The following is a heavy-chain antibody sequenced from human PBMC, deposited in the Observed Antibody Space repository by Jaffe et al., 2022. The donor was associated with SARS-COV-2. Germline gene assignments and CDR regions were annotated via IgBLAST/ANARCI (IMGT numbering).Heavy chain of an antibody. J-gene: IGHJ4*02. D-gene: IGHD6-13*01. CDR3: TRWYSSSWYAGGY. V-gene: IGHV3-49*03. CDR1: GFTFGDYA. Sequence: EVQLVESGGGLVQPGRSLRLSCTASGFTFGDYAMSWFRQAPGKGLEWVGFIRSKAYGGTTEYAASVKGRFTISRDDSKSIAYLQMNSLKTEDTAVYYCTRWYSSSWYAGGYWGQGTLVTVSS. CDR2: IRSKAYGGTT.